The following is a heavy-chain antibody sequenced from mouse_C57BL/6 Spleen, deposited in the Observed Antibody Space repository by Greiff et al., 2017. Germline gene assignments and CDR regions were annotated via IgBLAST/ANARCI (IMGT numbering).Heavy chain of an antibody. V-gene: IGHV1-42*01. Sequence: VQLQQSGPELVKPGASVKISCKASGYSFTGYYMNWVKQSPEKSLEWIGEINPSTGGTTYNQKFKAKATLTVDKSSSTAYMQLKSLTSEDSAVYYCASRGYFDDWGPGTTLTVAS. CDR2: INPSTGGT. CDR3: ASRGYFDD. J-gene: IGHJ2*01. CDR1: GYSFTGYY. D-gene: IGHD3-1*01.